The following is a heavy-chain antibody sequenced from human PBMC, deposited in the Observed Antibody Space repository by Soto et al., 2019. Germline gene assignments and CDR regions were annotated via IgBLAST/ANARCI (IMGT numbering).Heavy chain of an antibody. CDR2: IDWDGDT. CDR3: ARSLNYDFWTGYFFDF. V-gene: IGHV2-70*01. CDR1: GFSLTTRSMC. J-gene: IGHJ4*02. Sequence: SGPTLVNPTQTLTLTCTLSGFSLTTRSMCVSWIRQSPGKALEWLALIDWDGDTYYSTSLKTRLTISRDTSTNQVVLTMTNLDPADTATYFCARSLNYDFWTGYFFDFWGQGALVTVSS. D-gene: IGHD3-3*01.